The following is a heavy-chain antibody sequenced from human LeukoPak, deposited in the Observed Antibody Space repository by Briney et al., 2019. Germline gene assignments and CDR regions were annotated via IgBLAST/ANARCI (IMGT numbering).Heavy chain of an antibody. J-gene: IGHJ6*03. CDR1: GFTFSSYW. CDR3: ATRYCTIPACRASSYHCVDN. Sequence: GGSLRLSCAASGFTFSSYWMTWVRQAPGKGLEWVANIKQDGSEAYYVDSAKGRFTVSRDNAKNSLYLQLNSLGAEDTAVYYCATRYCTIPACRASSYHCVDNWGKGTTVTVSS. CDR2: IKQDGSEA. V-gene: IGHV3-7*01. D-gene: IGHD2-8*01.